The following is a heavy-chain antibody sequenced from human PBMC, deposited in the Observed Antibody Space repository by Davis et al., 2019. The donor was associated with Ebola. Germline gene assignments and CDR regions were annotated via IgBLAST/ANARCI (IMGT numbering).Heavy chain of an antibody. CDR3: ARAAVAGPDYFDY. J-gene: IGHJ4*02. CDR1: GFTFSSYA. D-gene: IGHD6-19*01. Sequence: GESLKISCAASGFTFSSYAMSWVRQAPGKGLEWVAVISYDGSNKYYADSVKGRFTISRDNSKNTLYLQMNSLRAEDTAVYYCARAAVAGPDYFDYWGQGTLVTVSS. V-gene: IGHV3-30-3*01. CDR2: ISYDGSNK.